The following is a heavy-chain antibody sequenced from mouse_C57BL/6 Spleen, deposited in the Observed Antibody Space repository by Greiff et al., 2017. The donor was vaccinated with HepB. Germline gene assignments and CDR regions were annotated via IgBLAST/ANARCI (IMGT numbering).Heavy chain of an antibody. D-gene: IGHD1-1*01. V-gene: IGHV1-61*01. CDR3: TRAGYYCERSHGYCGV. CDR2: IYPSDSET. CDR1: GYTFTSYW. J-gene: IGHJ1*03. Sequence: QVQLQQPGAELVRPGSSVKLSCKASGYTFTSYWMDWVKQRPGQGLEWIGNIYPSDSETHYNQKFKDKATLTVDKSSSTAYMQLSSLTSEDSAVYHCTRAGYYCERSHGYCGVWRTGPAVSV.